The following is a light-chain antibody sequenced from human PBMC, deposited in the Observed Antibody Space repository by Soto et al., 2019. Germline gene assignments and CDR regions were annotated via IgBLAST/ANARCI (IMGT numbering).Light chain of an antibody. CDR1: SSDVGGYKY. CDR3: SSYTSGGTYV. J-gene: IGLJ1*01. V-gene: IGLV2-14*01. Sequence: QSVLTQPASVSGSPGQSITISCTGTSSDVGGYKYVSWYQQHPGKAPKLMIYEVSDRPSGVSNRFSGSKSGNTASLTISGLQAEDEADYYCSSYTSGGTYVFGTGTKLTVL. CDR2: EVS.